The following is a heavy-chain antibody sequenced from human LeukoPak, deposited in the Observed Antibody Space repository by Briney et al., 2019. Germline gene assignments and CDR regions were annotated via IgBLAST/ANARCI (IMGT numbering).Heavy chain of an antibody. CDR3: ATDLVVVLPAAYDN. CDR2: LSSSGGST. D-gene: IGHD2-2*01. CDR1: GFIFSNYV. J-gene: IGHJ4*02. V-gene: IGHV3-23*01. Sequence: GGSLRLSCSASGFIFSNYVMSWVRQSPGKGLEWVSTLSSSGGSTYHADSVKGRFTISRDNSKNALYLQMNSLRAEDTAVYYCATDLVVVLPAAYDNWGQGALVTVSS.